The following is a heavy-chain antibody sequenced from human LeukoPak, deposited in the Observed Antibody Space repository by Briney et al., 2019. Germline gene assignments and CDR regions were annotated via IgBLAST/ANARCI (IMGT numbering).Heavy chain of an antibody. CDR2: IKSDGSST. D-gene: IGHD3-16*01. Sequence: PGGSLRPSCAASGFIFSDYWMHWVRQGPGKGLVWVSRIKSDGSSTSYAGSVKGRFTISRDNAKNTVYVHMNSLRDEDTAVYYCARGGRYAYFLDYWGQGTLVTVSS. J-gene: IGHJ4*02. CDR1: GFIFSDYW. V-gene: IGHV3-74*01. CDR3: ARGGRYAYFLDY.